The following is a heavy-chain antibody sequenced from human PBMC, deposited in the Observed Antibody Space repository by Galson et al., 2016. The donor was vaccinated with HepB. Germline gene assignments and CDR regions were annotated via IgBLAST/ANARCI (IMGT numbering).Heavy chain of an antibody. V-gene: IGHV3-23*01. CDR1: GFTFSSYV. Sequence: SLRLSCAGTGFTFSSYVMTWVRQIPGKGLEWVPTIGGSAHVTYYADSVKGRFTISRDNSKNTLYLYMNNLTAGDTAIYYCGKHGGFDYWGQGALVTVSS. J-gene: IGHJ4*02. CDR3: GKHGGFDY. CDR2: IGGSAHVT. D-gene: IGHD3-16*01.